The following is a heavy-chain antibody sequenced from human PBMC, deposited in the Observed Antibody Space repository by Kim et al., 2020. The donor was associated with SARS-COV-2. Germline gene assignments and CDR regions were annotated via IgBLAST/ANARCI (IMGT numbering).Heavy chain of an antibody. V-gene: IGHV3-33*05. CDR1: GFTFSSYG. CDR3: ARGLMVRGHGMDV. CDR2: ISYDGSNK. J-gene: IGHJ6*02. D-gene: IGHD3-10*01. Sequence: GGSLRLSCAASGFTFSSYGMHWVRQAPGKGLEWVAVISYDGSNKYYADSVKGRFTISRDNSKNTLYLQMNSLRAEDTAVYYCARGLMVRGHGMDVWGQGT.